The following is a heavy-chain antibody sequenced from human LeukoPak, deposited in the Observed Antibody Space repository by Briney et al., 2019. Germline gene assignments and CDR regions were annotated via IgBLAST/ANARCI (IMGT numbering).Heavy chain of an antibody. Sequence: PGVSLRLSCSASGFTFSSFWMGWVRQAPGKGLEWVASIRWDDERHHVDSVTGRFSVSRDNAKNSLYLQMNSLRAEDTAVYFCSRISTNGYFEYWGQGALVTVSS. D-gene: IGHD2-15*01. CDR3: SRISTNGYFEY. CDR1: GFTFSSFW. CDR2: IRWDDER. J-gene: IGHJ4*02. V-gene: IGHV3-7*01.